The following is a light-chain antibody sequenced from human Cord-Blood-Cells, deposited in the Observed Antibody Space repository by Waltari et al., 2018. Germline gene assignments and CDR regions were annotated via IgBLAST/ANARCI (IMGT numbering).Light chain of an antibody. Sequence: VGDRVTITCRASQSISSWLAWYQQKPGKAPKLLIYDASSLESGVPSRFSGSGSGTEFTLTISSLQPDDFATYYCEQYNSYTITFGQGTRLEIK. CDR3: EQYNSYTIT. V-gene: IGKV1-5*01. J-gene: IGKJ5*01. CDR2: DAS. CDR1: QSISSW.